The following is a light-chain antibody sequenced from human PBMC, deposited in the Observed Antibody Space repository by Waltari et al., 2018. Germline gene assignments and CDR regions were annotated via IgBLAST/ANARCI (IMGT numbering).Light chain of an antibody. CDR1: QSVASPY. Sequence: EIVLTQSPDTLSFSPGERATLSCRASQSVASPYLAWSQQKPGQSPRLLTYGASSRATCIPDRFSGSGSGTDFTLTITRLEPEDFAVYYCQQYCGSPNTFGQGTKLEI. J-gene: IGKJ2*01. V-gene: IGKV3-20*01. CDR2: GAS. CDR3: QQYCGSPNT.